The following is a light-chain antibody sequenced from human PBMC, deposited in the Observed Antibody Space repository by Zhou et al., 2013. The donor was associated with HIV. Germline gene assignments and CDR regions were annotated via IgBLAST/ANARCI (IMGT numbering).Light chain of an antibody. CDR3: QQSYSTVT. CDR2: AAS. CDR1: QSVTNY. Sequence: DIQLTQSPSSLSASVGDRVTITCRASQSVTNYLNWYQHKPGNAPRLLIYAASSLQSGVPSRFSGSGYGTDFTLAISSLQPEDFATYYCQQSYSTVTFGGGPRWRSN. J-gene: IGKJ4*01. V-gene: IGKV1-39*01.